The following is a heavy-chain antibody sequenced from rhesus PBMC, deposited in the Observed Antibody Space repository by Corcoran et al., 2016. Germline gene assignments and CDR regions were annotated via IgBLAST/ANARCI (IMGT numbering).Heavy chain of an antibody. CDR1: GGSISSSNW. D-gene: IGHD2-15*01. V-gene: IGHV4S7*01. Sequence: QVQLQESGPGLVKPSETLSLTCAVSGGSISSSNWWSWIRQSPGKGLEWIGYIYGGSGSTLYNPFLKCRVTISTGTSKTPFSLKLSSVTASDSAVSYCATLGAEIYCTSTYCSFDYWGQGVLVTVSS. CDR3: ATLGAEIYCTSTYCSFDY. J-gene: IGHJ4*01. CDR2: IYGGSGST.